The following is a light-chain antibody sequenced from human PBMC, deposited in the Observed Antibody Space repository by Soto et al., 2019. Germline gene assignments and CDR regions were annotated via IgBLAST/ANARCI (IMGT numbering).Light chain of an antibody. V-gene: IGKV3-20*01. Sequence: EIVLTQSPGTLSLSPGERATLSCRASQSVSSSYLAWYQQKPGQAPRLLIYGASSRATGIPDRFSGSGSGTDFTLTIIRLEPEDFAVYYCQQYGSSPRYTFVQGTKLEIK. J-gene: IGKJ2*01. CDR3: QQYGSSPRYT. CDR2: GAS. CDR1: QSVSSSY.